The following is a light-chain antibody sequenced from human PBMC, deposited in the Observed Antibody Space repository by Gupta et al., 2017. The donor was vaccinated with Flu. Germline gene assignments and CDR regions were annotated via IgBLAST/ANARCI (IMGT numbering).Light chain of an antibody. CDR2: KNR. CDR1: PLPEEY. CDR3: QSSDRSGTYWV. J-gene: IGLJ3*02. V-gene: IGLV3-25*02. Sequence: YELTQPPSLSVSPGQTDRITCSGEPLPEEYVYWYQQKPGQAPVLVIYKNRDRPPGIPDRFSCSNSGTTVTLTIRGVQAEEEAEYYCQSSDRSGTYWVFGGGTKLTVL.